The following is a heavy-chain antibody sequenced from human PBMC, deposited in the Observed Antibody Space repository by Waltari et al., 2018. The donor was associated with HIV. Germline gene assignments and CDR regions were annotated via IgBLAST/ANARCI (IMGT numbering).Heavy chain of an antibody. CDR1: GGSISSGSYY. CDR3: AVYYYDSSGYGGYYYGMDV. D-gene: IGHD3-22*01. Sequence: QVQLQESGPGLVKPSQTLSLTCTVSGGSISSGSYYWSWIRQPAGKGLEWIGRTYTSGSTNYNPSPKGRVTISVDTSKNQFSLKLSSVTAADTAVYYCAVYYYDSSGYGGYYYGMDVWGQGTTVTVSS. J-gene: IGHJ6*02. CDR2: TYTSGST. V-gene: IGHV4-61*02.